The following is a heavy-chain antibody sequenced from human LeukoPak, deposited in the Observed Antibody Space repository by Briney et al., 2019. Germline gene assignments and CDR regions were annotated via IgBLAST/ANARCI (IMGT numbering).Heavy chain of an antibody. CDR2: VSHRGGT. CDR3: ARDRRGSFYTFVL. J-gene: IGHJ6*02. CDR1: GASINGFF. V-gene: IGHV4-59*01. D-gene: IGHD1-26*01. Sequence: SETLSLTCSVSGASINGFFWNWVRQTPEKGLEWIGYVSHRGGTTSNPTPQSRVSTTIDTTNSRISLTMTSVTAADSALYYCARDRRGSFYTFVLWGPGTTVSVS.